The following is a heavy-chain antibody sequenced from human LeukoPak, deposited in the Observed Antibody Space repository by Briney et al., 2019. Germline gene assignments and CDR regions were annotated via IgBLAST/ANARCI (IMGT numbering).Heavy chain of an antibody. CDR3: ARVVYIVVRGVIITYWFDP. D-gene: IGHD3-10*01. J-gene: IGHJ5*02. V-gene: IGHV1-18*04. CDR2: ISAYNGNT. CDR1: GYTFTSYG. Sequence: EASVKVSCKASGYTFTSYGISWVRQAPGQGLEWMGWISAYNGNTNYARKLQGRVTTTTDTSTSTAYMELRSLRSDDTAEYYCARVVYIVVRGVIITYWFDPWGQGTLVTVSS.